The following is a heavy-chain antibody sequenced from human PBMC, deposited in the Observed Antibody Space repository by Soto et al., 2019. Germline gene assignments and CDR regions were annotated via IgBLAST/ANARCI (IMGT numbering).Heavy chain of an antibody. D-gene: IGHD6-13*01. CDR2: IGTAGDT. Sequence: GGSLRLSCEASGFTFSCFDMHWVRQPTGKGLEWVSSIGTAGDTYYAVSVKGRFTISRDNAKNSLSLQMNSLRAGDMAVYFCAKSQEIGTHFFDSWGQGTQVTVSS. J-gene: IGHJ4*02. V-gene: IGHV3-13*01. CDR1: GFTFSCFD. CDR3: AKSQEIGTHFFDS.